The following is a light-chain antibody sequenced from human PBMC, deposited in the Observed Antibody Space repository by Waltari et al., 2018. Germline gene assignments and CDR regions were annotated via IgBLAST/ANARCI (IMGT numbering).Light chain of an antibody. CDR3: ALYMSSGISV. CDR1: SGSVSTSTY. CDR2: STN. Sequence: TVVTQEPSLSVSPGGTVTLTCGLSSGSVSTSTYPSWYLQTPGQPPRMLIYSTNTRPSGVPDRFSGSILGNKAALTITGAQADDESDYYCALYMSSGISVFGGGTRLTVL. J-gene: IGLJ2*01. V-gene: IGLV8-61*01.